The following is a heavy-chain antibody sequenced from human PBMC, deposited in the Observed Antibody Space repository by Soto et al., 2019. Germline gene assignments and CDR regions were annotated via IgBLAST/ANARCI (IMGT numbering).Heavy chain of an antibody. J-gene: IGHJ3*02. Sequence: SETLSLTCTVSGGSISSYYWSRIRQPPGKGLEWIGYIYYSGSTNYNPSLKSRVTISVDTSKNQFSLKLSSVTAADTAVYYCARQGDGYPDTDAFDIWGQGTMVTVSS. CDR3: ARQGDGYPDTDAFDI. CDR2: IYYSGST. V-gene: IGHV4-59*08. CDR1: GGSISSYY. D-gene: IGHD2-21*01.